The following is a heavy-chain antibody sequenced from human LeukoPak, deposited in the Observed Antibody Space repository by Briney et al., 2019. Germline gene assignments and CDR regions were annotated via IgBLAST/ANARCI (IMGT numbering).Heavy chain of an antibody. CDR1: GFTFSSYA. V-gene: IGHV3-23*01. CDR2: ISGSGGST. CDR3: AKFRGRTGYYFDY. J-gene: IGHJ4*02. D-gene: IGHD2-8*02. Sequence: GGSLRLSCAASGFTFSSYAMSWVRQAPGEGLEWVSAISGSGGSTYYAGSVKGRFTISRDNSKNTLYLQMNSLRAEDTAVYYCAKFRGRTGYYFDYWGQGTLVTVSS.